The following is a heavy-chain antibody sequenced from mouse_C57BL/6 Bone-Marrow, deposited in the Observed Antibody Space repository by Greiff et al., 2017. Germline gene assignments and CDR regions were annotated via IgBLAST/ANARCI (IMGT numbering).Heavy chain of an antibody. CDR2: ISNGGGST. CDR3: ARRRSGDWYFDV. CDR1: GFTFSDYY. Sequence: DVHLVESGGGLVQPGGSLKLSCAASGFTFSDYYMYWVRQTPEKRLEWVAYISNGGGSTYYPDTVKGRFTISRDNAKNTLYLQMSRLKSEDTAMYYCARRRSGDWYFDVWGTGTTVTVSS. V-gene: IGHV5-12*01. J-gene: IGHJ1*03. D-gene: IGHD1-1*01.